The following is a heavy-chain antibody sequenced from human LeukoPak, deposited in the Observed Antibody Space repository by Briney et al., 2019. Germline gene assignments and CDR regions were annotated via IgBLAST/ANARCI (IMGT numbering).Heavy chain of an antibody. V-gene: IGHV3-7*01. J-gene: IGHJ3*02. D-gene: IGHD2-2*01. CDR1: GLTFSSYW. Sequence: QAGGSLRLSCEASGLTFSSYWMSRVRQAPGKGPEWVAHIKQDGSDKNYADSVKGRFTVSRDNAKNSLYLQMNSLRGEDTAVYYGTGPNTAVPQTGEAYYIWGRGTMVNVSS. CDR2: IKQDGSDK. CDR3: TGPNTAVPQTGEAYYI.